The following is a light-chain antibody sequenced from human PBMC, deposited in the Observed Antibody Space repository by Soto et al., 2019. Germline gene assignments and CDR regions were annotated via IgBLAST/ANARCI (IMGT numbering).Light chain of an antibody. CDR2: EVS. CDR3: SSYTISSSLEGV. J-gene: IGLJ1*01. Sequence: QSVLTQPASVSGSPGQSITISCTGTSSDVGGYNYVSWYQQHPGKAPKLMIYEVSNRPSGVSNRFSGSKSGNTASLTISGLQAEDEADYYCSSYTISSSLEGVFGTGTKVTVL. CDR1: SSDVGGYNY. V-gene: IGLV2-14*01.